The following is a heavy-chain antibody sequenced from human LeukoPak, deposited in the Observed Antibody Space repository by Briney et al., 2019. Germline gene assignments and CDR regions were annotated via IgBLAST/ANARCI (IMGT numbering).Heavy chain of an antibody. CDR1: EFTFSSYW. D-gene: IGHD5-24*01. Sequence: GGSLRLSCAASEFTFSSYWMSWVRQAPGKGLEWVANIKQDGSEKYYVDSVKGRFTISRDNAKNSLYLQMNSLRAEDTAVYYCARAPINGLNYYMDVWGKGTTVTVSS. CDR2: IKQDGSEK. CDR3: ARAPINGLNYYMDV. J-gene: IGHJ6*03. V-gene: IGHV3-7*01.